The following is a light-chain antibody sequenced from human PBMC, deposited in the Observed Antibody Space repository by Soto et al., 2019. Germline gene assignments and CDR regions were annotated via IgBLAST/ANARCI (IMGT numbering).Light chain of an antibody. J-gene: IGKJ2*01. CDR2: AAS. CDR3: LQCFISPYT. CDR1: QSVGTS. Sequence: DIPMTQSPSSLSASVGDRITISCRASQSVGTSLNWYQHKPGRAPQLLIYAASSLASGVPSRFSGSGYGTYFTLTISSLYPEDFATYFCLQCFISPYTFGQGTNLDI. V-gene: IGKV1-39*01.